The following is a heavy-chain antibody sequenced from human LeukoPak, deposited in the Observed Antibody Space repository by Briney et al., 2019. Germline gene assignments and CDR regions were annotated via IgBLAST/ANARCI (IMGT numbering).Heavy chain of an antibody. D-gene: IGHD1-20*01. Sequence: GWSLRLSCAASGFTFSSYSMNWVRQAPGKGLAWVSSISTSSTYIYCADSVKGRFTISRDNAKNSLYLQMNSLRAEDTAVYYCARDPPFIIGTTFFDYWGQGTLVTISS. CDR1: GFTFSSYS. CDR2: ISTSSTYI. CDR3: ARDPPFIIGTTFFDY. J-gene: IGHJ4*02. V-gene: IGHV3-21*01.